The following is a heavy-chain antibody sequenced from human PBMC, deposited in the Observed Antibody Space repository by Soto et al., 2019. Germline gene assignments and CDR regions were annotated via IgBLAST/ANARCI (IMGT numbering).Heavy chain of an antibody. J-gene: IGHJ5*02. CDR3: AKERAGYSSSWPNWFDP. CDR2: ITSSGDYT. D-gene: IGHD6-13*01. Sequence: GGSLRLSRAASGFTFSSYPMSWVRKAPGKRLEWVSAITSSGDYTNHADSVKGRFTISRDNSKNTLYMQMNSLRAEDTAVYYCAKERAGYSSSWPNWFDPWGQGTLVTVS. V-gene: IGHV3-23*01. CDR1: GFTFSSYP.